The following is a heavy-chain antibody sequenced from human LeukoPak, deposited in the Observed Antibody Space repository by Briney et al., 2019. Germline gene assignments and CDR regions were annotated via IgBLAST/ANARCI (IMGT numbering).Heavy chain of an antibody. J-gene: IGHJ6*02. CDR3: VRGVTMVRGYYYYGMDV. D-gene: IGHD3-10*01. CDR1: GYTFTSYD. CDR2: MNPNSGNT. Sequence: ASVKVSCKASGYTFTSYDINWVRQATGQGLEWMGWMNPNSGNTGYAQKFQGRVTMTRNTSISTAYMELSSLRSEDTAMYYCVRGVTMVRGYYYYGMDVWGQGTTVTVSS. V-gene: IGHV1-8*01.